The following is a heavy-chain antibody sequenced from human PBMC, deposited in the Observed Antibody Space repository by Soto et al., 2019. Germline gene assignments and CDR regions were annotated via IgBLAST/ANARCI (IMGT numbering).Heavy chain of an antibody. CDR3: ARGRGVRGVISSAWFDP. Sequence: XATLSLTFTVSGGSVISGRFFWWNWIRQPPGKGLEWIGYVSHTGYIAYNPSFESRVTISVDMSRKQFSLKLSSVTAADTAVYYCARGRGVRGVISSAWFDPWGQRTLVTVSS. CDR2: VSHTGYI. V-gene: IGHV4-61*01. J-gene: IGHJ5*02. CDR1: GGSVISGRFF. D-gene: IGHD3-10*01.